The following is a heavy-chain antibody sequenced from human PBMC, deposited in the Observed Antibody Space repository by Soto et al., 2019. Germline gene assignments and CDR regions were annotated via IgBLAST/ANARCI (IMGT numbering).Heavy chain of an antibody. V-gene: IGHV3-23*01. CDR1: GFTFSSYA. CDR3: AKSGPGYGSSPRYFDY. CDR2: ISGSGGST. J-gene: IGHJ4*02. Sequence: GGSLRLSCAASGFTFSSYAMSWVRQAPGKGLEWVSAISGSGGSTYYADSVKGRFTISRDNSKNTLYLQMNSLRAEDTAVYYCAKSGPGYGSSPRYFDYWGQGTLVTVSS. D-gene: IGHD4-17*01.